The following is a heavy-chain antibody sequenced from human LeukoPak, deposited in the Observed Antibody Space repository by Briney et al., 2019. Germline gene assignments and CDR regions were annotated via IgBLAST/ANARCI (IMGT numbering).Heavy chain of an antibody. Sequence: GGSLRLSCAASGFTSSSYWMHWVRQAPGKGLVWVSRINSDGSSTSYADSVKGRFTISRDNAKNTLYLQMNSLRAEDTAVYYRARGSEYGDYVDYWGQGTLVTVSS. CDR2: INSDGSST. J-gene: IGHJ4*02. CDR3: ARGSEYGDYVDY. D-gene: IGHD4-17*01. CDR1: GFTSSSYW. V-gene: IGHV3-74*01.